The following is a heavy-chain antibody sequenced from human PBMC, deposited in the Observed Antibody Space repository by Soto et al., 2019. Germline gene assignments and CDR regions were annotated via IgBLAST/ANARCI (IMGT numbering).Heavy chain of an antibody. Sequence: QVQLQESGPGLVKPSETLSLTCTVSGGSISSYYWSWIRQPPGKGLEWIGYIYYSGSTNYNPSLKSRVTISVDTSKNQFSLKLSSVTAADTAVYYCVRGRSLRFKGWFDPWGQGTLVTVSS. J-gene: IGHJ5*02. CDR2: IYYSGST. D-gene: IGHD3-3*01. CDR1: GGSISSYY. CDR3: VRGRSLRFKGWFDP. V-gene: IGHV4-59*08.